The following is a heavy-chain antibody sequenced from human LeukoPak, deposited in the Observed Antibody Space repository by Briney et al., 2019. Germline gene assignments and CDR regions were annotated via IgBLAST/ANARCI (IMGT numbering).Heavy chain of an antibody. Sequence: PSETLSLTCTVSGGSISSYYWSWIRQPPGKGLEWIGYIYYSGSTNYNPSLKSRVTISVDTSKNQFSLQLNSVTPEDTAVYYCARGTHRWQQLGDWFDPWGQGTLVTVSS. CDR3: ARGTHRWQQLGDWFDP. J-gene: IGHJ5*02. D-gene: IGHD6-13*01. CDR2: IYYSGST. V-gene: IGHV4-59*12. CDR1: GGSISSYY.